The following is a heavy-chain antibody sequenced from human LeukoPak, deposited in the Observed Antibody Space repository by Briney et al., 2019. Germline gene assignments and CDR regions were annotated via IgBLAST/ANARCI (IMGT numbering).Heavy chain of an antibody. V-gene: IGHV3-53*01. CDR1: GFTVSGNY. J-gene: IGHJ6*02. CDR3: ARGRYEFSAGMDV. Sequence: GVSLRLSCAASGFTVSGNYMSWVPLAPGKGREWVSVIYIGGRTNYADSVRGRFTISRDNSKNTLYLQMNSLRAEDTAVYYCARGRYEFSAGMDVWGQGTTVTVSS. D-gene: IGHD5-12*01. CDR2: IYIGGRT.